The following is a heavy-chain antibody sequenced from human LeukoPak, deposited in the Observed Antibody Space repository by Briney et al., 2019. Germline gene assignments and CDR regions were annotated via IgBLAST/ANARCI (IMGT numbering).Heavy chain of an antibody. CDR3: AKGRGYNYGYIFGYFDY. D-gene: IGHD5-18*01. CDR2: IKQDGREK. Sequence: LPGGSLRLSCAASGFTFSTYWMSWVRQAPGKGLEGVANIKQDGREKYYVDSVKGRFTISRDNAKNSLYLQMNSLRAEDTALYYCAKGRGYNYGYIFGYFDYWGQGTLVTVSS. CDR1: GFTFSTYW. V-gene: IGHV3-7*03. J-gene: IGHJ4*02.